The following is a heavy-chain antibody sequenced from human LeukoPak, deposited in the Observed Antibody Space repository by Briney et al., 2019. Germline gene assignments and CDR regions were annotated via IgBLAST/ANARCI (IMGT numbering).Heavy chain of an antibody. CDR2: ISGDSRSI. CDR3: ARDEVTTPRD. Sequence: PGGSLRLSCAASGFTFSDYIINWVRQAPGRGLEWVSSISGDSRSIYYADSVKGRFTISRDNSKNTLYLQMHSLRAEDTAVYYCARDEVTTPRDWGQGTLVTVSS. V-gene: IGHV3-21*01. D-gene: IGHD4-17*01. CDR1: GFTFSDYI. J-gene: IGHJ4*02.